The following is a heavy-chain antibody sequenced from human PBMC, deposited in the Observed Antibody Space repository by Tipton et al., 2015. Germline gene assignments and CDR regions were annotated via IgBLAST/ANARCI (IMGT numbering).Heavy chain of an antibody. CDR1: GGSVCNGNFY. CDR3: AREERSIVALYGMDV. V-gene: IGHV4-61*01. CDR2: LYYCGNT. D-gene: IGHD6-6*01. Sequence: TLSLTCTVSGGSVCNGNFYWTWIRQPPGKSLEWIGHLYYCGNTNYSPSLKSRVTISVDTPKNQFSLELSSVTAAGTAVYYCAREERSIVALYGMDVWGQGTTVTVSS. J-gene: IGHJ6*02.